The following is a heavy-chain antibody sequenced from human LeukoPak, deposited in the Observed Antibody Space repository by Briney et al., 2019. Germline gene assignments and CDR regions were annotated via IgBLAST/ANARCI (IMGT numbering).Heavy chain of an antibody. CDR3: ARELREHGVFDI. Sequence: GGSLRLSCAASGFTVSSSYMSWVRQAPGKGLGWVSEIYSDGSTYYAASVKGRFSISRDNSKNTVYLQMNSLRAEDTAVYYCARELREHGVFDIWGQGTMVTVSS. J-gene: IGHJ3*02. D-gene: IGHD1-26*01. V-gene: IGHV3-53*01. CDR2: IYSDGST. CDR1: GFTVSSSY.